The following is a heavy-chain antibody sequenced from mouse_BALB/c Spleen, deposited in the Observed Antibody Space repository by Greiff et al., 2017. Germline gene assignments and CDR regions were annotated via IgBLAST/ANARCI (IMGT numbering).Heavy chain of an antibody. V-gene: IGHV5-6-4*01. D-gene: IGHD2-14*01. CDR3: TRGGGYDDAMDY. CDR1: GFTFSSYT. CDR2: ISSGGSYT. J-gene: IGHJ4*01. Sequence: EVKLEESGGGLVKPGGSLKLSCAASGFTFSSYTMSWVRQTPGKRLEWVATISSGGSYTNYPDSVKGRFTISRDNAKNTLYLQMSSLKSEDTAMYYCTRGGGYDDAMDYWGQGTSVTVSS.